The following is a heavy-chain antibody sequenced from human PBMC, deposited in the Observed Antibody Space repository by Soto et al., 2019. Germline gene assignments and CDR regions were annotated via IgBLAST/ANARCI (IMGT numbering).Heavy chain of an antibody. CDR3: AKTPLITMIVVVITGYFDY. V-gene: IGHV3-23*01. CDR1: GLTFSSYA. Sequence: PGGSLRLSCAASGLTFSSYAMSWVRQAPGKGLEWVSAISGSGGSTYYADSVKGRFTISRDNSKNTLYLQMNSLRAEDTAVYYCAKTPLITMIVVVITGYFDYWGQGTLVTV. J-gene: IGHJ4*02. D-gene: IGHD3-22*01. CDR2: ISGSGGST.